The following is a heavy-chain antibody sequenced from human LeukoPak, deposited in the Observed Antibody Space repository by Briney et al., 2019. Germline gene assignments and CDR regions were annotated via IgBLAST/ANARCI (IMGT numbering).Heavy chain of an antibody. Sequence: GGSLRLSCAASGFTFSDFYMGWIRQAPGKGLEWVSYISESGSTIYYVDSVKGRFTISRDNAKNSLYLQMKSLRAEDTAVYYCARVGYRVYYFDYWGQGTLVTVSS. D-gene: IGHD5/OR15-5a*01. CDR2: ISESGSTI. CDR3: ARVGYRVYYFDY. V-gene: IGHV3-11*04. J-gene: IGHJ4*02. CDR1: GFTFSDFY.